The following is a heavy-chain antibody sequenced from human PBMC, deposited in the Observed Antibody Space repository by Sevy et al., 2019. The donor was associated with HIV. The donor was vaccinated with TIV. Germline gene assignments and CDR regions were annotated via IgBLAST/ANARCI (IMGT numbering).Heavy chain of an antibody. Sequence: GGSLRISCAASGFTFSAYSMNWVRQAPGKGLEWVSYISSSSGTIYYADSVKGQFTISRDNAKSSLYLQMNGLRAEDTAVYYCARAGGDCYSKNECWFVSWGQGTLVTVSS. CDR3: ARAGGDCYSKNECWFVS. V-gene: IGHV3-48*01. CDR2: ISSSSGTI. D-gene: IGHD2-21*01. CDR1: GFTFSAYS. J-gene: IGHJ5*01.